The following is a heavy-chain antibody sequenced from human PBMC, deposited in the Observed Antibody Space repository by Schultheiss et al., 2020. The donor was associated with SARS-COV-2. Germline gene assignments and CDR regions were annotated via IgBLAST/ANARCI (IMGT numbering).Heavy chain of an antibody. V-gene: IGHV1-69*13. CDR3: ARGSNLIYYYYGMDV. CDR1: GGTFSSYA. Sequence: SVKVSCKASGGTFSSYATNWVRQAPGQGLEWMGGIIPIFGTVNYAQRFQGRVTVTADESTYTAYMELTSLRSDDTAVYYCARGSNLIYYYYGMDVWGQGTTVTVSS. D-gene: IGHD4-11*01. J-gene: IGHJ6*02. CDR2: IIPIFGTV.